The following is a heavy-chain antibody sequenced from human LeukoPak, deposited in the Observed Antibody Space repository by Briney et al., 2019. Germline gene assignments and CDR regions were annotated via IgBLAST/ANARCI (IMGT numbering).Heavy chain of an antibody. J-gene: IGHJ6*03. D-gene: IGHD1-26*01. CDR1: GGSISSGGYY. V-gene: IGHV4-30-2*01. CDR2: IYHSGST. CDR3: AREGGQGGDYYMDV. Sequence: SQTLSLTCTVSGGSISSGGYYWSWIRQPPGKGLEWIGYIYHSGSTYYNPSLKSRVTISVDRSKNQFSLKLSSVTAADTAVYYCAREGGQGGDYYMDVWGKGTTVTVSS.